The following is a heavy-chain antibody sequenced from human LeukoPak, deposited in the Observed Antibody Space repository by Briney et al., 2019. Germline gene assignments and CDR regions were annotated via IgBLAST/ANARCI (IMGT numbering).Heavy chain of an antibody. Sequence: GRSLRLSCAAAGFTFSSYGMHWVRQAPGKGLEWVAVIWYDGSNKYYADSVKGRFTISRDNSKNTLYLQMNSLRAEDTAVYYCARAEGPFHYWFDPWGQGTLVTVSS. CDR1: GFTFSSYG. V-gene: IGHV3-33*01. D-gene: IGHD2/OR15-2a*01. J-gene: IGHJ5*02. CDR3: ARAEGPFHYWFDP. CDR2: IWYDGSNK.